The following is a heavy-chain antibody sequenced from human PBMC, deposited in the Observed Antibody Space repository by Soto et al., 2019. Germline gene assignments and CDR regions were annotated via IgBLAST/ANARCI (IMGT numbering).Heavy chain of an antibody. CDR2: ISSSSSYI. CDR1: GFTFSSYS. V-gene: IGHV3-21*01. J-gene: IGHJ4*02. D-gene: IGHD1-26*01. Sequence: GGSLRLSCAASGFTFSSYSMNWVRQAPGKGLEWVSSISSSSSYIYYADSVKGRFTISRDNAKNSLYLQMNSLRAEDTAVYYCATDSGSYSALFDYWGQGTLVTGSS. CDR3: ATDSGSYSALFDY.